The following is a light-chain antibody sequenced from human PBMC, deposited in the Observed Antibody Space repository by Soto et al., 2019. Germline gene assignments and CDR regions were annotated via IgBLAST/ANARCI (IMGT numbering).Light chain of an antibody. Sequence: EIVMTQSPATLSVSPGERVTLSCRASQSVSSRLAWYHQKPGQSPRLLIYGASTRATGIPAGFSGGGSGTEFTLTISSLQSEDFGLYYCQQYNNWPWTFGQGTKVDIK. CDR3: QQYNNWPWT. V-gene: IGKV3-15*01. CDR2: GAS. J-gene: IGKJ1*01. CDR1: QSVSSR.